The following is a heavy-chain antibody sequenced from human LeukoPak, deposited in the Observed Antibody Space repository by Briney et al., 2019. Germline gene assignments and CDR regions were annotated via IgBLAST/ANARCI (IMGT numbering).Heavy chain of an antibody. CDR3: ARDREDSSGLVEYYFDY. CDR2: IIPILGIA. Sequence: ASVKVSCKASGGTFSSYAISWVRQAPGQGLEWMGRIIPILGIANYAQKFQGRVTITADKSTSTAYMELSSLRSEDTAVYYCARDREDSSGLVEYYFDYWGQGTLVTVSS. J-gene: IGHJ4*02. V-gene: IGHV1-69*04. CDR1: GGTFSSYA. D-gene: IGHD6-19*01.